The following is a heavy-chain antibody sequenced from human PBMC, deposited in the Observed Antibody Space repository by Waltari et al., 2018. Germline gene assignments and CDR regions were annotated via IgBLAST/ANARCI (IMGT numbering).Heavy chain of an antibody. CDR2: IWFDGSDK. CDR3: AKDAFGNTYLDF. V-gene: IGHV3-30*02. J-gene: IGHJ4*02. Sequence: QVNLVESGVGVVQPGGSLRLPCTTSGFTFSNFGMNWVRQAPGKGLEWVALIWFDGSDKFYADSVRGRFTISRDNSARTLYLDMDSLRLDDTAMYYCAKDAFGNTYLDFWGQGTLVTVSS. D-gene: IGHD2-2*02. CDR1: GFTFSNFG.